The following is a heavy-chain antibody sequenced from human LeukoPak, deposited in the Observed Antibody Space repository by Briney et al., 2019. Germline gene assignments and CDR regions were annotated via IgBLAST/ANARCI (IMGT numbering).Heavy chain of an antibody. D-gene: IGHD5-12*01. Sequence: GGSLRLSCAVSGFTFSNYWMSWVRQAPGKGLEWMANINQDGSHKYDVDSVKGRFTISRDNSKNTLYLQMNSLRAEDTAVYYCAKEGLDIVATIYFYYYMDVWGKGTTVTISS. J-gene: IGHJ6*03. CDR2: INQDGSHK. V-gene: IGHV3-7*01. CDR1: GFTFSNYW. CDR3: AKEGLDIVATIYFYYYMDV.